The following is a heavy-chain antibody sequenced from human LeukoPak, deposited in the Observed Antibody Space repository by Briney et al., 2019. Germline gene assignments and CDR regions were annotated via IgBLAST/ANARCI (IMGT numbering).Heavy chain of an antibody. CDR1: GGTFSNYA. CDR3: ARSGEMATAHWFFDL. D-gene: IGHD5-24*01. V-gene: IGHV1-69*13. Sequence: GASVKVPCKASGGTFSNYAINWVRQAPGQGLEWMGGIIPIFGTANYAQNFQGRVTITADESTTTAYLELSGLRSEDTAVYYCARSGEMATAHWFFDLWGRGTLVTVSS. CDR2: IIPIFGTA. J-gene: IGHJ2*01.